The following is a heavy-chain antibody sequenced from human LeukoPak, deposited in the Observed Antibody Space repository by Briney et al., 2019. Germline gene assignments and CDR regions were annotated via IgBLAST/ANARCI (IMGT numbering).Heavy chain of an antibody. D-gene: IGHD6-19*01. V-gene: IGHV3-74*01. CDR1: GLTFSSYW. CDR2: IDSDGSRI. CDR3: AKEVAVAGGENYFDY. Sequence: GGSLRLSCEASGLTFSSYWMHWVRHVPGKGLVWVSRIDSDGSRISYVDSVEGRFTISRDNAKNSLYLQMNSLRAEDTALYYCAKEVAVAGGENYFDYWGQGTLVTVSS. J-gene: IGHJ4*02.